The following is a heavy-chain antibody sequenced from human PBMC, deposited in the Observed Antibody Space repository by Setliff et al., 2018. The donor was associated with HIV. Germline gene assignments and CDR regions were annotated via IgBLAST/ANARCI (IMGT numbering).Heavy chain of an antibody. CDR1: GGSISAYY. CDR3: ARVWSYGSGSLSP. Sequence: SETLSLTCTVSGGSISAYYWSWIRQPPGKGLEWIGEINHSGSTNYNPSLKSRVTISVDTSKNQFSLKLSSVTAADTAVYYCARVWSYGSGSLSPWGQGTLVTVSS. D-gene: IGHD3-10*01. J-gene: IGHJ5*02. V-gene: IGHV4-34*01. CDR2: INHSGST.